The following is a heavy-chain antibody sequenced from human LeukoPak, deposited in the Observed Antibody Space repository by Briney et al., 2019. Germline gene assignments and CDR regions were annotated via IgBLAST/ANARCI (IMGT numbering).Heavy chain of an antibody. V-gene: IGHV3-30-3*01. CDR1: GFTFSSYA. CDR2: ISYDGSNK. Sequence: PGGSLRLSCAASGFTFSSYAMPWVRQAPGKGLEWVAVISYDGSNKYYADSVKGRFTISRDNSKNTLYLQMNSLRAEDTAVYYCARDRIAAAGTALDYWGQGTLVTVSS. D-gene: IGHD6-13*01. CDR3: ARDRIAAAGTALDY. J-gene: IGHJ4*02.